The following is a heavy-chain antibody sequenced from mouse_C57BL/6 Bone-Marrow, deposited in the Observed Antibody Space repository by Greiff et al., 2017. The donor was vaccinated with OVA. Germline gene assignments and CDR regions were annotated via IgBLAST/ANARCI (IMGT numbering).Heavy chain of an antibody. V-gene: IGHV5-6*01. CDR3: ARHRYGGY. CDR1: GFTFSSYG. Sequence: EVKVVESGGDLVKPGGSLKLSCAASGFTFSSYGMSWVRQTPDKRLEWVATISSGGSYTYYPDSVKGRFTISRDNAKNTLYLQMSSLKSEDTAMYYCARHRYGGYWGQGTTLTVSS. CDR2: ISSGGSYT. J-gene: IGHJ2*01. D-gene: IGHD2-14*01.